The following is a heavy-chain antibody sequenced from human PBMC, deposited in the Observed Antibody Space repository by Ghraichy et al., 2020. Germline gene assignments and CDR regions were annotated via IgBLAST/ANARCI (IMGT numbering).Heavy chain of an antibody. CDR1: GFTFSSYS. CDR3: ARDYPFKDSSTWYYYYYGMDV. V-gene: IGHV3-21*01. CDR2: IRSNSSYI. D-gene: IGHD6-13*01. J-gene: IGHJ6*02. Sequence: GGSLRLSCAASGFTFSSYSMNWVRQAPGKGLEWVSSIRSNSSYIYYADSVKGRFTISRDNAKNSLYLQMNSLRAEDTAVYYCARDYPFKDSSTWYYYYYGMDVWGQGTTVTVSS.